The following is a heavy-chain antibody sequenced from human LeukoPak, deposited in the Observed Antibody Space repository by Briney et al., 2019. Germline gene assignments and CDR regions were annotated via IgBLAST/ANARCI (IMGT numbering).Heavy chain of an antibody. D-gene: IGHD3-22*01. Sequence: SETLSLTCTVSGASISSYYWSWIRQPPGKGLEWIGYIYYSGSTIYNPSLKSRVIISLDTSRTQFSLQLNSLTAADTAVYYSGRHLYNPSIQRRIILSPNQSKTPFFLQLDSWAAADPAVYYWAGGPNVWGGYRGYAFDFWGQGTRVTVSS. J-gene: IGHJ3*01. CDR2: IYYSGST. CDR1: GASISSYY. V-gene: IGHV4-59*01. CDR3: GRHLYNPSIQRRIILSPNQSKTPFFLQLDSWAAADPAVYYWAGGPNVWGGYRGYAFDF.